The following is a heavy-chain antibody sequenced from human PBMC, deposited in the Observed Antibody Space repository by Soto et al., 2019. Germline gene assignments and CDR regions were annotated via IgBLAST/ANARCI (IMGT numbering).Heavy chain of an antibody. V-gene: IGHV4-4*07. D-gene: IGHD4-4*01. Sequence: AETLSLTCTVSGGSISTYYWSWVRQPAGKGLEWIGRIDTSGNTNYNPYPKSRVTRSVDTSKKQFSHKLTSVTAADTAVSYCANYSSNWFQTEGMDVWGQGTTVTVSS. CDR2: IDTSGNT. J-gene: IGHJ6*02. CDR3: ANYSSNWFQTEGMDV. CDR1: GGSISTYY.